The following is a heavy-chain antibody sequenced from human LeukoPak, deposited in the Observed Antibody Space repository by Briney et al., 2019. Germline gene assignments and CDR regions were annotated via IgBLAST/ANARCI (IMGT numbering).Heavy chain of an antibody. CDR1: GGSISSYY. V-gene: IGHV4-59*06. D-gene: IGHD3-3*01. Sequence: SETLSLTCTVSGGSISSYYWSWIRQPPGKGLEWIGYIYYSGSTYYNPSLKSRVTISVDTSKNQFSLKLSSVTAADTAVYYCAGGRFSVGAVWGKGTTVTVSS. J-gene: IGHJ6*04. CDR2: IYYSGST. CDR3: AGGRFSVGAV.